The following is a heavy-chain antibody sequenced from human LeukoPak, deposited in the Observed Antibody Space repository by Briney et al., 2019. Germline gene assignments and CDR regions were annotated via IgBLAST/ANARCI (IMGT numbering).Heavy chain of an antibody. J-gene: IGHJ4*02. CDR3: ARRVTYSGAYDY. CDR1: GFTFSSFS. D-gene: IGHD1-26*01. CDR2: ISGIADST. Sequence: RGSLRLSCSASGFTFSSFSMDWVRPAPRKGLEYVSGISGIADSTFYAKAVRGRFTISRDNSQNTMYLQMGSLRPEDMGLFYCARRVTYSGAYDYWGQGTLVTVSA. V-gene: IGHV3-64*01.